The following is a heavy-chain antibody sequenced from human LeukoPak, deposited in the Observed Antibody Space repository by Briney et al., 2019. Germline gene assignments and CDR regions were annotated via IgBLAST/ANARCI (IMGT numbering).Heavy chain of an antibody. V-gene: IGHV3-48*01. CDR1: GFTFSSYS. J-gene: IGHJ3*02. CDR3: ARDRHRVTPNAFDI. CDR2: ISSSSSTI. D-gene: IGHD2-21*02. Sequence: GGSLRLSCAASGFTFSSYSMNWVRQAPGKGLEWVSYISSSSSTIYYADSVKGRFTISRDNAKNSLYLQMNSLRAEDTAVYYCARDRHRVTPNAFDIWGQGTMVTVSS.